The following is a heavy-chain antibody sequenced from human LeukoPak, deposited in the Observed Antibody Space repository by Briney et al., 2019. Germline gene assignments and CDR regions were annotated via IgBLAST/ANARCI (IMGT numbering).Heavy chain of an antibody. CDR1: GYSISSGYY. Sequence: PSETLSLTCTVSGYSISSGYYWGWIRQPPGKGLEWIGSIYYSGSTYYNPSLKSRVTISVDTSKNQFSLKLSSVTAADTAVYYCARYRVNSGYDSHFDYWGQGTLVTVSS. D-gene: IGHD5-12*01. CDR2: IYYSGST. V-gene: IGHV4-38-2*02. J-gene: IGHJ4*02. CDR3: ARYRVNSGYDSHFDY.